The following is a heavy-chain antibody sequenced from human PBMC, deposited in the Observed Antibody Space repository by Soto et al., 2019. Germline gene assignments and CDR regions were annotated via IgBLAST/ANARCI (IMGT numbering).Heavy chain of an antibody. D-gene: IGHD3-22*01. CDR2: ITTSGKTI. Sequence: LRLSCAASGFTFSSYEMNWVRQAPGKGLEWVSYITTSGKTIHYADSVKGRFTISRDNAKNSLYLQMNSLRAEDTAVYYCARDIDYYDSSGYQDYWGQGTLVTVSS. CDR1: GFTFSSYE. J-gene: IGHJ4*02. CDR3: ARDIDYYDSSGYQDY. V-gene: IGHV3-48*03.